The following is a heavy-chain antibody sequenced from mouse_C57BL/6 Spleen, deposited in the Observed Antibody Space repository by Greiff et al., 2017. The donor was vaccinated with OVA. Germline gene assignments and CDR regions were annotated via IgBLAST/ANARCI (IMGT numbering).Heavy chain of an antibody. CDR1: GFNIKDYY. D-gene: IGHD1-1*01. J-gene: IGHJ2*01. CDR2: IDPEDGDT. CDR3: TTEAYGSSGDY. V-gene: IGHV14-1*01. Sequence: EVKLMESGAGLVRPGASVKLSCTASGFNIKDYYMHWVKQRPEQGLEWIGRIDPEDGDTEYAPKFQGKATMTADTSSNTAYLQLSSLTSEDTAVYYCTTEAYGSSGDYWGQGTTLTVSS.